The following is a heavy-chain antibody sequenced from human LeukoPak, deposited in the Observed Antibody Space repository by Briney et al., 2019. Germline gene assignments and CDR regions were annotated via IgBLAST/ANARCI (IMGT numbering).Heavy chain of an antibody. CDR1: GYSFTSYW. CDR2: VDPSDSYT. D-gene: IGHD3-10*01. Sequence: GESLQISCKGSGYSFTSYWISWVRPMPGKGGEWMGRVDPSDSYTNYSASFQGHVSISADKSISTAYLQWRSLKASDTAMYYCASLFRDDVFDIWGQGTMVTVSS. CDR3: ASLFRDDVFDI. V-gene: IGHV5-10-1*01. J-gene: IGHJ3*02.